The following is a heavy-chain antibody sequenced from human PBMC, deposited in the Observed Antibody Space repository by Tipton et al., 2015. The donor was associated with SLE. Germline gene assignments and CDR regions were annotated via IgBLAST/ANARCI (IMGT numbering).Heavy chain of an antibody. D-gene: IGHD2-21*01. CDR1: GYSISSAYS. V-gene: IGHV4-38-2*02. CDR2: GYHSGST. CDR3: ARDWGGEALDF. Sequence: TLSLTCVFSGYSISSAYSWGWVRQPPGKGLEWIGTGYHSGSTHYNPSLTSRVTISVDTSKNQFSLKLTSVTAADTAVYYCARDWGGEALDFWGQGTLVTVSS. J-gene: IGHJ4*02.